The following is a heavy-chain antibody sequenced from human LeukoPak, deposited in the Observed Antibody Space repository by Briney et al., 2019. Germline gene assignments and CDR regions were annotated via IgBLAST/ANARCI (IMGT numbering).Heavy chain of an antibody. J-gene: IGHJ4*02. CDR3: ATWILRTTTRGDFFDY. Sequence: GGSLRLSCAASGFSFEHYVMVWVRQAPGKGLEWVSSISSGSTYLYYAESMNRRFTISRDNARNSLYLQMNSLRPEDTALYYCATWILRTTTRGDFFDYWGQGTLVTVSS. CDR1: GFSFEHYV. CDR2: ISSGSTYL. V-gene: IGHV3-21*01. D-gene: IGHD1-26*01.